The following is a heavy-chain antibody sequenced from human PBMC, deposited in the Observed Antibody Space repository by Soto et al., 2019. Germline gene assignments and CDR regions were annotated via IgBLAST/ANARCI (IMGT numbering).Heavy chain of an antibody. CDR3: ARVERVTATTVVDAFDI. V-gene: IGHV4-34*01. Sequence: QVQLQQWGAGLLKPSETLSLTCAVYGGFVTSGSYYWSWIRQPPGKGLEWIGEMSLSGGSHFNPSLRSRVTISVDTSKNQFTLKMSSVTAADTALYYCARVERVTATTVVDAFDIWGPGTMVTVSS. CDR2: MSLSGGS. D-gene: IGHD2-21*02. J-gene: IGHJ3*02. CDR1: GGFVTSGSYY.